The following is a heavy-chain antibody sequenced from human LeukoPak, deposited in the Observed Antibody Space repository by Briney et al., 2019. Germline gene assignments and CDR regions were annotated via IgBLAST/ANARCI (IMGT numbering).Heavy chain of an antibody. V-gene: IGHV1-46*01. CDR2: INPSGCST. Sequence: EASVKVSCKASGYTFTSYYMHWVRQAPGQGLEWMGIINPSGCSTSYAQKFQGRVTMTRDTSTSTVYMELSSLRSEDTAVYYCARDGASNGDWFGPWGQGTLVTVSS. CDR1: GYTFTSYY. D-gene: IGHD1-26*01. J-gene: IGHJ5*02. CDR3: ARDGASNGDWFGP.